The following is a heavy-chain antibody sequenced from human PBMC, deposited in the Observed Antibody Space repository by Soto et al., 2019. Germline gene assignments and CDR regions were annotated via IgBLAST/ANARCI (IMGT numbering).Heavy chain of an antibody. D-gene: IGHD3-3*01. CDR3: ARGPKRRAVRYDFWSGYPWFDP. CDR1: GGSFSGYY. CDR2: INHSGST. V-gene: IGHV4-34*01. J-gene: IGHJ5*02. Sequence: PSETLSLTCAVYGGSFSGYYWSWIRQPPGKGLEWIGEINHSGSTNYNPSLKSRVTISVDTSKNQFSLKLSSVTAADTAVYYCARGPKRRAVRYDFWSGYPWFDPWGQGTLVTVSS.